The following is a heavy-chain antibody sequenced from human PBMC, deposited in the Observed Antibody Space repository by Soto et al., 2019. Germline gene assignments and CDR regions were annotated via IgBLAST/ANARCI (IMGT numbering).Heavy chain of an antibody. CDR3: ARGGDIVLMVYAIRREDNWFDP. J-gene: IGHJ5*02. Sequence: PSETLSLTCAVYGGSFSGYYWSWIRQPPGKGLEWIGEINHSGSTNYNPSLKSRVTISVDTSKNQFSLKLSSVTAADTAVYYCARGGDIVLMVYAIRREDNWFDPWGQGTLVTVSS. D-gene: IGHD2-8*01. CDR2: INHSGST. V-gene: IGHV4-34*01. CDR1: GGSFSGYY.